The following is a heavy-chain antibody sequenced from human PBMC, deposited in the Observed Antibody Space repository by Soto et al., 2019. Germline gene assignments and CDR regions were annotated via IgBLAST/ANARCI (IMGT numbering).Heavy chain of an antibody. CDR3: ARYGSGECNRGSCYSPFDY. J-gene: IGHJ4*02. CDR2: IYYSGST. V-gene: IGHV4-30-4*01. CDR1: GRSISSGNYY. D-gene: IGHD2-15*01. Sequence: QVQLQESGPGLVKPSQTLSLTCTVSGRSISSGNYYWSWIRQPPGKGLEWIGYIYYSGSTYYNPSLRSRVTISVDTSKNQFSLKLSSVTAADTAVYYCARYGSGECNRGSCYSPFDYWGQGTLVTVSS.